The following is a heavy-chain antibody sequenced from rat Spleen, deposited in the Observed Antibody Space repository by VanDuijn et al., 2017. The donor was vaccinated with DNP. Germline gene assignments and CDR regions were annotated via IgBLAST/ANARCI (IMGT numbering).Heavy chain of an antibody. Sequence: EVQLVESGGGLVQPGRSLKLSCAASGFSFSDYYMAWVRQAPTKGLEWVTSISPSGGGTYYRDSVKGRFTISRDNGKSTLYLQMDSLRSEDTATYFCARHGRVTTVATYWYFDFWGPGTMVTVSS. J-gene: IGHJ1*01. CDR3: ARHGRVTTVATYWYFDF. CDR2: ISPSGGGT. D-gene: IGHD1-3*01. CDR1: GFSFSDYY. V-gene: IGHV5-25*01.